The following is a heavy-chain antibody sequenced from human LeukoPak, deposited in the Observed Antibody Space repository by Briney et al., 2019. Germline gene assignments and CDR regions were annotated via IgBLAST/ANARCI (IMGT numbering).Heavy chain of an antibody. Sequence: GGSLRLSCAASGFTFSSYAMSWVRQTPGKGLEWVSAISGSGGSTYYADSVKGRFTISRDKSKNTLYLQMNSLRAEDTAVYYCAKSDWFDLIIYFDYWGQGALVTVSS. CDR2: ISGSGGST. V-gene: IGHV3-23*01. D-gene: IGHD3-9*01. J-gene: IGHJ4*02. CDR1: GFTFSSYA. CDR3: AKSDWFDLIIYFDY.